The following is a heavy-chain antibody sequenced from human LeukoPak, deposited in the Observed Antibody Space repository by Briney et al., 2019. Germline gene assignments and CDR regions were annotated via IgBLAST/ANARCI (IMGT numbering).Heavy chain of an antibody. J-gene: IGHJ4*02. CDR3: AKDRKNWGLFDF. D-gene: IGHD7-27*01. CDR2: IRGDGGTT. CDR1: GFTFDDYV. V-gene: IGHV3-43*02. Sequence: GGSLRLSCAASGFTFDDYVMHWVRQAPGKGREWVSLIRGDGGTTYYTDSVKGRFTISRDNSKNSLYLQMNSLRTEDTALYYCAKDRKNWGLFDFWGQGTLVTVSS.